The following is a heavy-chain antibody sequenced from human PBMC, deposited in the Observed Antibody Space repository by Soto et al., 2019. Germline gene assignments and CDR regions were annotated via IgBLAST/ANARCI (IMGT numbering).Heavy chain of an antibody. CDR1: GFSLSTSGVG. CDR3: AHRQNPGGSMWYYFDY. Sequence: QITLKESGPTLVKPTQTLTLTCTFSGFSLSTSGVGVGWIRQPPGKALEWLALIYWNDDKRYSPSLKSRLTITKDTSKNQVVLTMTNMDPVDTATYYCAHRQNPGGSMWYYFDYWGQGTLVTVSS. V-gene: IGHV2-5*01. CDR2: IYWNDDK. D-gene: IGHD2-21*01. J-gene: IGHJ4*02.